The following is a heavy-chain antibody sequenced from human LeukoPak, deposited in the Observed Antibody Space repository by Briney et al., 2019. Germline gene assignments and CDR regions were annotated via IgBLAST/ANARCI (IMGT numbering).Heavy chain of an antibody. D-gene: IGHD5-24*01. CDR3: ARDGEMPTIYFDY. V-gene: IGHV3-7*01. CDR1: GFTFSSYA. Sequence: PGRSLRLSCAASGFTFSSYAMHWVRQAPGKGLEWVANIKQDGSETYYVDSVKGRFTISRDNAKNSLFLHMNSLRAEDTAVYYCARDGEMPTIYFDYWGQGTLVTVSS. CDR2: IKQDGSET. J-gene: IGHJ4*02.